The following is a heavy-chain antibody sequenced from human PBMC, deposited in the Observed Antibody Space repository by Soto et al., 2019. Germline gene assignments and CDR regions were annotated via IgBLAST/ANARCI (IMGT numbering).Heavy chain of an antibody. V-gene: IGHV5-51*01. J-gene: IGHJ4*02. Sequence: PGESLKISCKGSGYSFTSYWIGWVRQMPGKGLEWMGIIYPGDSDTRYSPSFQGQVTISADKSISTAYLQWSSLKASDTAMYYCARGPSIVGATTPFDDWGQGTLVTAAS. CDR3: ARGPSIVGATTPFDD. CDR1: GYSFTSYW. D-gene: IGHD1-26*01. CDR2: IYPGDSDT.